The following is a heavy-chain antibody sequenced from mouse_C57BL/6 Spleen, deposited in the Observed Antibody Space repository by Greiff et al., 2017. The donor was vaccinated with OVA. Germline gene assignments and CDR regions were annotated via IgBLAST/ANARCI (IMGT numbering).Heavy chain of an antibody. V-gene: IGHV1-50*01. CDR1: GYTFTSYW. Sequence: QVQLQQPGAELVKPGASVKLSCKASGYTFTSYWMQWVKQRPGKGLEWIGEIDPSDSYTNYHQKFKGKATLPVDKSSSTAYMQLSSLTSEDSAVYYCARRWLLGYAMDYWGQGTSVTVSS. CDR2: IDPSDSYT. J-gene: IGHJ4*01. CDR3: ARRWLLGYAMDY. D-gene: IGHD2-3*01.